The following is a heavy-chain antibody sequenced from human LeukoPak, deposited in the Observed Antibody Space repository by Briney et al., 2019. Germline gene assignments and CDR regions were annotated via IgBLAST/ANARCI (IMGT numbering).Heavy chain of an antibody. D-gene: IGHD2-21*02. CDR2: INPSGGST. CDR3: ARNKCGGDCYDYFDY. J-gene: IGHJ4*02. Sequence: ASVKVSCKASGYTFTSYYMHWVRQAPGQGLEWMGIINPSGGSTSYAQKFQGRVTMTRDMSTSTVYMELSSLRSEDTAVYYCARNKCGGDCYDYFDYWGQGTQVTVSS. V-gene: IGHV1-46*01. CDR1: GYTFTSYY.